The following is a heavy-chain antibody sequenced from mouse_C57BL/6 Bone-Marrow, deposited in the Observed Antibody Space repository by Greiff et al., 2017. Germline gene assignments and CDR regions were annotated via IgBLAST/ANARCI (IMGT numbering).Heavy chain of an antibody. V-gene: IGHV1-63*01. J-gene: IGHJ2*01. CDR2: IYPGGGYT. D-gene: IGHD3-3*01. Sequence: QVTLKVCGAELVRPGTSVKMSCKASGYTFTNYWIGWAKQRPGHGLEWIGDIYPGGGYTNYNEKFKGKATLTADKSSSTAYMQFSSLTSEDSAIYYCARVRAILYYFDYWGQGTTLTVSS. CDR1: GYTFTNYW. CDR3: ARVRAILYYFDY.